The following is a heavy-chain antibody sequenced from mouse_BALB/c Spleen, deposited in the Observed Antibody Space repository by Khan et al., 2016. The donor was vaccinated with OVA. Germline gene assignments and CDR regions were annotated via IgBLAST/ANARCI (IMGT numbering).Heavy chain of an antibody. CDR3: TRGCEEGYYCAMDY. CDR1: GFTFSSYT. Sequence: VQLKESGGGLVKPGGSLKLSCAASGFTFSSYTMSWVRQTPEKRLEWVAIISSGGSYTYYPDSVKGRFTISRDNAKNTLFLQMSSLKSEDTAMYYGTRGCEEGYYCAMDYWGQGTSVTVSS. CDR2: ISSGGSYT. V-gene: IGHV5-6-4*01. J-gene: IGHJ4*01.